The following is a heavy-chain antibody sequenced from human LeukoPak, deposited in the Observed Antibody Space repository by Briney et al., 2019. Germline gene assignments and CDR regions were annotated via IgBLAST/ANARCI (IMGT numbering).Heavy chain of an antibody. CDR3: ARQRTAGGSYDY. V-gene: IGHV4-39*01. CDR1: SGSISSGYYY. J-gene: IGHJ4*02. CDR2: IYYSGRT. D-gene: IGHD1-26*01. Sequence: SETLSLTCTVSSGSISSGYYYWAWIRRPPGKELEWIGNIYYSGRTYYSPSLKSRLTITVDTSKTQVSLRLSSVTAADSAVYYCARQRTAGGSYDYWGQGTLVTVSS.